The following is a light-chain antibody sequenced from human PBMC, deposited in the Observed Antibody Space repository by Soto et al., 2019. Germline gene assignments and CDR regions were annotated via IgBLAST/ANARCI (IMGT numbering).Light chain of an antibody. CDR3: QVWDSTSDHYV. CDR1: NIGSKS. Sequence: SYELTQPPSVSVVPGQTARIPCGGDNIGSKSVYWYQQKPGQAPVVVVYAGSDRPSGIPERFSGSSSGTTATLTISRVEAGDEADYFCQVWDSTSDHYVFGAGTKVTVL. CDR2: AGS. V-gene: IGLV3-21*02. J-gene: IGLJ1*01.